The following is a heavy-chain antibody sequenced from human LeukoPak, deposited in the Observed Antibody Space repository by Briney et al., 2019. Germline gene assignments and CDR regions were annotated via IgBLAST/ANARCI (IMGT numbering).Heavy chain of an antibody. V-gene: IGHV4-4*07. CDR3: ARGSGYSNYFDY. Sequence: SETLSLTCTVSGGSISSYYWSWIRQPAGKGLEWIGRIYSSGSANYNPSLKSRVTISVDKSKNQFSLKVTSVTAADTALYYCARGSGYSNYFDYWGQGTLVTVSS. J-gene: IGHJ4*02. CDR1: GGSISSYY. D-gene: IGHD5-12*01. CDR2: IYSSGSA.